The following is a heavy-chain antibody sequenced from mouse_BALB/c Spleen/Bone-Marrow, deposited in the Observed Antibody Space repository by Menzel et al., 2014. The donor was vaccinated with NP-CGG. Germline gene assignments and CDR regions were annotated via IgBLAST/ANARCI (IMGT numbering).Heavy chain of an antibody. CDR2: IYPGDGDT. D-gene: IGHD1-1*01. CDR3: ARGDIYYSPGEYFDF. V-gene: IGHV1-80*01. CDR1: GYVFSTYW. J-gene: IGHJ2*01. Sequence: QVQLQQSGAELVRHGSSVKISCKASGYVFSTYWMHWVKQRPGQGLEWIGQIYPGDGDTNYNGKFKTKATLTADKSSSTAYMQLSSLTSEDSAVFFCARGDIYYSPGEYFDFWGQGTTLTVSS.